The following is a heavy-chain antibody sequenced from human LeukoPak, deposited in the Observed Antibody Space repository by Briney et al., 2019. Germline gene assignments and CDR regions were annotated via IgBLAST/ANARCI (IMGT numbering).Heavy chain of an antibody. D-gene: IGHD5-24*01. CDR3: ARDSAKMATSFFDAFDI. V-gene: IGHV1-69*13. CDR2: IIPIFGTA. Sequence: SVKVSCKASGGTFSSYAISWVRQAPGQGLEWMGGIIPIFGTANYAQKFQGRVTITAYESTSTAYMELSSLRSEDTAVYYCARDSAKMATSFFDAFDIWGQGTMVTVSS. J-gene: IGHJ3*02. CDR1: GGTFSSYA.